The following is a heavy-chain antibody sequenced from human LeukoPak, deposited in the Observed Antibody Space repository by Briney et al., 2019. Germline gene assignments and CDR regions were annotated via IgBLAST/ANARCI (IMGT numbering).Heavy chain of an antibody. CDR2: ISAYNGNT. Sequence: ASVKVSCKASGYTFTSYGISWVRQAPGQGLEWMGWISAYNGNTNYAQKLQGRVTMTTDTSTSTAYMELRSLRSDDTAVYYCARAFPDPYSSGWFTYYYYMDVWGKGTTVTVSS. CDR1: GYTFTSYG. D-gene: IGHD6-19*01. CDR3: ARAFPDPYSSGWFTYYYYMDV. V-gene: IGHV1-18*01. J-gene: IGHJ6*03.